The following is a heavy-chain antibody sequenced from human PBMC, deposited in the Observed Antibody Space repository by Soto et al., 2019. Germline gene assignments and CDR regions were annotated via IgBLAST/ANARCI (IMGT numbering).Heavy chain of an antibody. CDR3: ARGHSTSGYDS. V-gene: IGHV4-34*01. CDR1: GASFSGYY. D-gene: IGHD6-6*01. J-gene: IGHJ4*02. CDR2: IHHSGST. Sequence: PSETLSLTCSVSGASFSGYYWSWIRQSPGKGLEWIGEIHHSGSTHYNPSLKSRLTFSIDESQSQFYMMLTSVTAADTALYFCARGHSTSGYDSWGQGSLVTVSS.